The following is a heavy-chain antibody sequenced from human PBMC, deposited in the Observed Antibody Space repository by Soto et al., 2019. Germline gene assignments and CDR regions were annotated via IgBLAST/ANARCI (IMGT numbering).Heavy chain of an antibody. Sequence: QVQLRESGPGLVKPSETLSLTCTVSGDSITRGDYYWTWIRHSPAKGLEWIGNIYKSETTSYNPALRGRVTISVDTSKNQLSLRLNSLTAADTARYYCARGGVVVTRSDYFIHWGQGIQVTVSS. CDR3: ARGGVVVTRSDYFIH. V-gene: IGHV4-31*03. CDR1: GDSITRGDYY. CDR2: IYKSETT. J-gene: IGHJ1*01. D-gene: IGHD3-3*01.